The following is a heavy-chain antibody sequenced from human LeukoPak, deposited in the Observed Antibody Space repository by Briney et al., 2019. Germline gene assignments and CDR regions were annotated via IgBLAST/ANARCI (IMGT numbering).Heavy chain of an antibody. V-gene: IGHV1-46*01. Sequence: ASVKASCKASGYTFTSYYMHWVRQAPGQGLEWMGIINPSGGSTSYAQKFQGRVTMTRDMSTSTVYMELSSLRSEDTAVYYCARDRYYYDSSGNTYYYYYYMDVWGKGTTVTVSS. CDR1: GYTFTSYY. CDR2: INPSGGST. J-gene: IGHJ6*03. CDR3: ARDRYYYDSSGNTYYYYYYMDV. D-gene: IGHD3-22*01.